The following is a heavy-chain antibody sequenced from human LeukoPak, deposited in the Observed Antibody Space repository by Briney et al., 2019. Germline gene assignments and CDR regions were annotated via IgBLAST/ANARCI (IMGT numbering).Heavy chain of an antibody. CDR2: IYYSGST. D-gene: IGHD3-3*01. V-gene: IGHV4-31*03. Sequence: SQTLSLTCTVSGGSISSGGYYWSWIRQHPRKGLEWIGYIYYSGSTYYNPSLKSRVTISVDTSKNQFSLKLSSVTAADTAVYYCARVNDFWSGDWGRGTLVTVSS. CDR1: GGSISSGGYY. CDR3: ARVNDFWSGD. J-gene: IGHJ4*02.